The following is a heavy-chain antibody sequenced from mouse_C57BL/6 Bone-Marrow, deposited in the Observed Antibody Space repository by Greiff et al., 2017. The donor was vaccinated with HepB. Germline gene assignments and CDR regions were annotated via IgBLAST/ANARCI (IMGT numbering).Heavy chain of an antibody. Sequence: EVKLMESGGGLVQPGGSMKLSCAASGFTFSDAWMDWVRQSPEKGLEWVAEIRNKANNHATYYAESVKGRFTISRDDSKSSVYLQMNSLRAEDTGIYYCTSIYYYGSSLYFDVWGTGTTVTVSS. CDR1: GFTFSDAW. CDR3: TSIYYYGSSLYFDV. V-gene: IGHV6-6*01. D-gene: IGHD1-1*01. J-gene: IGHJ1*03. CDR2: IRNKANNHAT.